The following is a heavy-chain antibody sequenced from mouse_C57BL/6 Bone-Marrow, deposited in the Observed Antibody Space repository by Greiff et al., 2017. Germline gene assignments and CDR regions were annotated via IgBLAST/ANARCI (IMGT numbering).Heavy chain of an antibody. CDR1: GYTFTDYY. Sequence: EVQLQQSGPELVKPGASVKISCKASGYTFTDYYMNWVKQSHGKSLEWIGDINPNNGGTSYNQKFKGKATLTVDKSSSTAYMELRSLTSEDSAVYYCASYYGSSYVDYFDYWGQGTTLTVSS. D-gene: IGHD1-1*01. CDR2: INPNNGGT. V-gene: IGHV1-26*01. J-gene: IGHJ2*01. CDR3: ASYYGSSYVDYFDY.